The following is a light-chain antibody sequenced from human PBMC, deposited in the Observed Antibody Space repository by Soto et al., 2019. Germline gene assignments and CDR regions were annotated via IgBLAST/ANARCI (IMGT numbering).Light chain of an antibody. Sequence: IQMPRCISNVRTSVGDGMTLTLRASQSISSWLAWYQQKPGKAPKLLIYDASSLESGVPSRFSGGGCGTEFTLTTRSMQPDDLATDYCQEYNSYSPRTVGKGTKVDIK. V-gene: IGKV1-5*01. J-gene: IGKJ1*01. CDR2: DAS. CDR3: QEYNSYSPRT. CDR1: QSISSW.